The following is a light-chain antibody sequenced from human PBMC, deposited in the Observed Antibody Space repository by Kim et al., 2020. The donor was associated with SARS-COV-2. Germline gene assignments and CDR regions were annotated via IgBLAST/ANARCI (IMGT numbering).Light chain of an antibody. J-gene: IGKJ1*01. CDR2: KAS. CDR1: QSSSSW. Sequence: ASVGDRGTNTCRASQSSSSWLAWYQQKPGKAPKLLIYKASSLERGVPSRFSGSGSGTEFTITISSLQPDDVATYYCQQYNSYPWTFGQGTKVDIK. CDR3: QQYNSYPWT. V-gene: IGKV1-5*03.